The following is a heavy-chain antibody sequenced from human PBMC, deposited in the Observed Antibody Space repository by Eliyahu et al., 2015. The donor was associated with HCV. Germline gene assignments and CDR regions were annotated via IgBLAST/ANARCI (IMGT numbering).Heavy chain of an antibody. CDR3: TRGYSGVWIYAFDI. CDR2: IGNKANSHTI. Sequence: EVQLVESXGGLVQPGGSLRLXCXASXSTFSAHYMXWVRQAPGKGLEWVGRIGNKANSHTIEYAASVKDRFTISRDDSKNSLYLQMNSLKTEDTAVYYCTRGYSGVWIYAFDIWGQGTKVTVSA. CDR1: XSTFSAHY. J-gene: IGHJ3*02. D-gene: IGHD6-19*01. V-gene: IGHV3-72*01.